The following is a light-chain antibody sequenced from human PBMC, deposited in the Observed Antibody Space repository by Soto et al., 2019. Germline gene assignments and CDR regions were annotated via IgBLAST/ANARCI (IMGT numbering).Light chain of an antibody. V-gene: IGKV1-39*01. CDR3: QQSYSTPPVT. J-gene: IGKJ5*01. Sequence: DIQMTQSPSSLSASVGDRVTITCRASQSISSYLNGYQQKPGKAPKLLIYAASSLQSGVPSRFSGSGSGTDFTLTISSLQPEDFATYYWQQSYSTPPVTFGQGTRLEIK. CDR1: QSISSY. CDR2: AAS.